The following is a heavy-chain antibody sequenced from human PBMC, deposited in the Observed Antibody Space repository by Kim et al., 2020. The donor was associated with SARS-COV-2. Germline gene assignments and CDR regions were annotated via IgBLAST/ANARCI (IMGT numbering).Heavy chain of an antibody. V-gene: IGHV3-15*01. CDR2: IKSKTDGGTT. J-gene: IGHJ6*02. CDR3: TTVTNFINYDFWTYYYYGMDV. Sequence: GGSLRLSCAASGFTFSNAWMSWVRQAPGKGLEWVGRIKSKTDGGTTDYAAPVKGRFTISRDDSKNTLYLQMNSLKTEDTAVYYCTTVTNFINYDFWTYYYYGMDVWGQGTTVTVSS. D-gene: IGHD3-3*01. CDR1: GFTFSNAW.